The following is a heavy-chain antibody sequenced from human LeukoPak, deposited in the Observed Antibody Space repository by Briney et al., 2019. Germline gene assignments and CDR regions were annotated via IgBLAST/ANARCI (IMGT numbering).Heavy chain of an antibody. V-gene: IGHV3-53*01. CDR2: IYGGGDA. CDR1: GFTVSYNY. CDR3: AKCGSGWYYFDY. D-gene: IGHD6-19*01. J-gene: IGHJ4*02. Sequence: GGSLRLSCTASGFTVSYNYMTWVRQAPGKGLKWVSIIYGGGDAYYADSVKGRFTISRDNSKNTLYLQMNNLRAEDTAMYYCAKCGSGWYYFDYWGQGTLVAVSS.